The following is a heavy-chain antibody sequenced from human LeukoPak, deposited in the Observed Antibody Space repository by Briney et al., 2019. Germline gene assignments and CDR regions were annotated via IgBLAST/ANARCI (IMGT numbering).Heavy chain of an antibody. Sequence: GRSLRLSCAASGFTFSSYAMHWVREAPGKGLEWVAVISYDGSNKYYAESVKGGFTISRDNSKKTLYLQMNSLRAQATAVYYCAVGRTGCYLSWYYCGMDVWGQGTTVTVSS. CDR2: ISYDGSNK. D-gene: IGHD2-2*01. CDR3: AVGRTGCYLSWYYCGMDV. CDR1: GFTFSSYA. J-gene: IGHJ6*01. V-gene: IGHV3-30-3*01.